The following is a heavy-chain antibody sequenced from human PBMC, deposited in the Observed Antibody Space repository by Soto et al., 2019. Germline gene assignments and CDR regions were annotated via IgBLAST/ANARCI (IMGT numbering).Heavy chain of an antibody. J-gene: IGHJ4*01. Sequence: SVKVTCKASVFSVDTTYCIHWVRRAPGQGLEWMGSINPNSGDTNYAQNFQGRVTMTRDTSISTAYMEVSSLTSDDTAVYYCGSPRSGPSPDVGHWGHGTVVTVSS. V-gene: IGHV1-2*02. CDR2: INPNSGDT. D-gene: IGHD2-15*01. CDR1: VFSVDTTYC. CDR3: GSPRSGPSPDVGH.